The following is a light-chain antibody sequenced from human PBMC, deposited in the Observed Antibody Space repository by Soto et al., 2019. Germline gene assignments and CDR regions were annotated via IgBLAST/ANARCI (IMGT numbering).Light chain of an antibody. V-gene: IGKV1-5*03. Sequence: IRMTQSPSTLSASIGDRVTITCRASQGISSSLAWYQQKPGKGPKLLIYKTSTLESGVPSRFSGRGSGTEITLTINYLQPDDSATYYCQQFTEYPVTFGQGTRLEIK. CDR1: QGISSS. CDR2: KTS. J-gene: IGKJ5*01. CDR3: QQFTEYPVT.